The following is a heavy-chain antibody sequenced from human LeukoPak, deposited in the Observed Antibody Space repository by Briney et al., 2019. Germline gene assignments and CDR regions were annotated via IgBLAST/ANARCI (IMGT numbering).Heavy chain of an antibody. J-gene: IGHJ4*02. CDR3: ASITMIVVDKGDDY. Sequence: GGSLRLSCAASGSTFSSYAMHWVRQAPGKGLEWVAVISYDGSNKYYADSVKGRFTISRGNSKNTLYLQMNSLRAEDTAVYYCASITMIVVDKGDDYWGQGTLVTVSS. CDR2: ISYDGSNK. D-gene: IGHD3-22*01. V-gene: IGHV3-30*04. CDR1: GSTFSSYA.